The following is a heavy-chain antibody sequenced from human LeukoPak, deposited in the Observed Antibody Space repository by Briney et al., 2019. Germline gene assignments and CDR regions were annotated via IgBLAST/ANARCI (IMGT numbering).Heavy chain of an antibody. CDR3: ATASPPSCGSGSYYLFDY. CDR1: GYTLTELS. J-gene: IGHJ4*02. CDR2: FDPEDGET. D-gene: IGHD3-10*01. V-gene: IGHV1-24*01. Sequence: ASVKVSCKVSGYTLTELSMHWVRQAPGKGLEWMGGFDPEDGETIYAQKFQGRVTMTEDTSTDTAYMELSSLRSEDTAVYYCATASPPSCGSGSYYLFDYWGQGTLVTVSS.